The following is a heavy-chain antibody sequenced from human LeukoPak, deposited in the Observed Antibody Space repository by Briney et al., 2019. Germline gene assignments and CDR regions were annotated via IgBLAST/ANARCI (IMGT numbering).Heavy chain of an antibody. CDR1: GASFSSSPYF. Sequence: SETLSLTCTVSGASFSSSPYFWGWIRQPPGKGLEWIGSVSYSGSTNYNPSLKSRVTISLDTSKNQFSLKLASVTAADTAVYYCARAGSSIAARPPDYWGQGTLVTVSS. CDR2: VSYSGST. D-gene: IGHD6-6*01. CDR3: ARAGSSIAARPPDY. J-gene: IGHJ4*02. V-gene: IGHV4-39*07.